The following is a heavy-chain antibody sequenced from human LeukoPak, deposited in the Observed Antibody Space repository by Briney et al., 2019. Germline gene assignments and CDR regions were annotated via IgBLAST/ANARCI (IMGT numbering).Heavy chain of an antibody. CDR1: GYTFTSYG. D-gene: IGHD2-2*01. CDR2: ISAYNGNT. Sequence: ASVKVSCKASGYTFTSYGISWVRQAPGQGLEWMGWISAYNGNTNYAQKLQGRVTMTTDTSPSTAYMELRSLRSDDTAVYYCARIGYCSSTSCYPYYMDVWGKGTTVTVSS. V-gene: IGHV1-18*01. J-gene: IGHJ6*03. CDR3: ARIGYCSSTSCYPYYMDV.